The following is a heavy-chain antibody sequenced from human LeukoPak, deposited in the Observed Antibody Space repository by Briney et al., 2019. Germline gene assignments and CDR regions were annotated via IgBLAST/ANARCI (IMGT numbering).Heavy chain of an antibody. D-gene: IGHD3-10*01. V-gene: IGHV4-34*01. J-gene: IGHJ4*02. CDR2: INHSGSA. Sequence: SETLSLTCAVYGGSFSGYYWSWLRQPPGKGLEWIGEINHSGSANYNPSLKSRVTISVDTSKNQFSLKLSSVTAADTAVYYCARYGSGSPFDYWGQGTLVTVSS. CDR3: ARYGSGSPFDY. CDR1: GGSFSGYY.